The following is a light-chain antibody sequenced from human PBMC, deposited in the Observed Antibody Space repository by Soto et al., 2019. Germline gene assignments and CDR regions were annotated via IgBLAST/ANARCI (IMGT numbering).Light chain of an antibody. V-gene: IGKV1-9*01. J-gene: IGKJ5*01. Sequence: DIQMTHSPSYVSSSVVDIFTITCRASQGISSYLACYQQKPGKAPELLIYGASTLQSGVPSRFSGSESGTEFTLTISSLQPEDFATYYCQQVISDPITFGQGTRLEIK. CDR1: QGISSY. CDR3: QQVISDPIT. CDR2: GAS.